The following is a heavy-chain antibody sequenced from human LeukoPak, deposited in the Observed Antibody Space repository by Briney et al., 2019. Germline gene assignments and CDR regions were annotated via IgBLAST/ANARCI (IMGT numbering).Heavy chain of an antibody. D-gene: IGHD4/OR15-4a*01. V-gene: IGHV3-15*01. CDR3: TTELRRKLLGFDY. J-gene: IGHJ4*02. CDR1: GFTFSNAW. CDR2: IKSRTGGGTT. Sequence: GGSLRLSCAATGFTFSNAWMSWVRQAPGKGRDWAGRIKSRTGGGTTDYAAPVKGRFTISRDDSKNTLYLQMNSLKTEDTAVYYCTTELRRKLLGFDYWGQGTLVTVSS.